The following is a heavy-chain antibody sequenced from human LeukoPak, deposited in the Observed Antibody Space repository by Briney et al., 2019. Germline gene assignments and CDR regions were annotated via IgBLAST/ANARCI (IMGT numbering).Heavy chain of an antibody. D-gene: IGHD3-22*01. CDR3: ASFDSDYYDSEAWFDP. CDR2: IYYSGST. CDR1: GGSISSYY. Sequence: SSETLSLTCTVSGGSISSYYWSWIRQPPGKGLEWIGYIYYSGSTNYNPSLKSRVTISVDTSKNQFSLKLSSVTAADTAVYYCASFDSDYYDSEAWFDPWGQGTLVTVSS. J-gene: IGHJ5*02. V-gene: IGHV4-59*01.